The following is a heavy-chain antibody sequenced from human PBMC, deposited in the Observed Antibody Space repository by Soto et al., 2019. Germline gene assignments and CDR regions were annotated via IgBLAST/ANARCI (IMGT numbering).Heavy chain of an antibody. J-gene: IGHJ4*02. CDR3: ARGLRIQLWLHHFDY. Sequence: PSETLSLTCTVSGASFTSDGYYWSWIRQHPGKGLEWIGEINHSGSTNYNPSLKSRVTISVDTSKNQFSLKLSSVTAADTAVYYCARGLRIQLWLHHFDYWGQGTLVTVSS. CDR1: GASFTSDGYY. CDR2: INHSGST. D-gene: IGHD5-18*01. V-gene: IGHV4-61*08.